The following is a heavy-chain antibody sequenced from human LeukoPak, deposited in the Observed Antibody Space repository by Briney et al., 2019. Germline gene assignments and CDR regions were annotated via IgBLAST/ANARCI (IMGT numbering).Heavy chain of an antibody. J-gene: IGHJ4*02. CDR3: AKETGYSSGWPFDY. CDR1: GFTFSSYG. V-gene: IGHV3-30*18. CDR2: IPYDGSNK. Sequence: HPGGSLRLSCAASGFTFSSYGMHWVRQAPGKGLEWVAVIPYDGSNKYYADSVKGRFTISRDNSKNTLYLQMNSLRAEDTAVYYCAKETGYSSGWPFDYWGQGTLVTVSS. D-gene: IGHD6-19*01.